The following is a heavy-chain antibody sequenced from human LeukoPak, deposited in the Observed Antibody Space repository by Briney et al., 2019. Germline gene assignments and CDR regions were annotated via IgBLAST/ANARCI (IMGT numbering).Heavy chain of an antibody. CDR2: IYHSGST. J-gene: IGHJ5*02. Sequence: SETLSLTCAVSGGSVSSSNWWSWVRQPPGKGLEWIGEIYHSGSTNYNPSLQSRVTISVDKSKNQFSLNLNSVTAADTAVYYCARLLITMVRGVIFFGTYNWFDPWGQGTLVTVSS. D-gene: IGHD3-10*01. V-gene: IGHV4-4*02. CDR3: ARLLITMVRGVIFFGTYNWFDP. CDR1: GGSVSSSNW.